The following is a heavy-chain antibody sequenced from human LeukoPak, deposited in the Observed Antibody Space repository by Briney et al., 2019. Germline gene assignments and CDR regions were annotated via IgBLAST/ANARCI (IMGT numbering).Heavy chain of an antibody. V-gene: IGHV4-4*07. CDR2: IYSSGNT. Sequence: PSETLSLTCIVSGGSISSYYWSWIRQPAGKGLEWIGRIYSSGNTNYNPSLKSRVTISVDKSKNQFSPKLSSVTAADTAVYYCARSGPIAVAGVDYWGQGTLVTVSS. CDR1: GGSISSYY. D-gene: IGHD6-19*01. J-gene: IGHJ4*02. CDR3: ARSGPIAVAGVDY.